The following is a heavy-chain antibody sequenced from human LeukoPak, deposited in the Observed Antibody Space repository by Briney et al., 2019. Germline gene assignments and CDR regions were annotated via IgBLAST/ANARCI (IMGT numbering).Heavy chain of an antibody. J-gene: IGHJ3*02. CDR2: IEQGGSAT. V-gene: IGHV3-7*01. CDR1: GFTFSTYW. D-gene: IGHD2-2*01. CDR3: ARGEYCSSTSCRAAFDI. Sequence: GGSLRLSCAASGFTFSTYWMSWVRQASGKGLEWVANIEQGGSATYYVDSVKGRFTISRDNAKNSLFLQMNSLRAEDTAVYYCARGEYCSSTSCRAAFDIWGQGTMVTVSS.